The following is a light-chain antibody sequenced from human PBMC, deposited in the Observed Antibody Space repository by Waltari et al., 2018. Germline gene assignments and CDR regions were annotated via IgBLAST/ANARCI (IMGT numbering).Light chain of an antibody. J-gene: IGLJ3*02. Sequence: SSELTQDPAVSVALGQTVRITCQGDSLKSYYANWHQQKQGQAPILLVFGQNNRPSGIPDRFSGSTSGDTASLTITGARAEDDADYYCSCRENTGFHWVFGGGTKLTVL. CDR3: SCRENTGFHWV. CDR1: SLKSYY. CDR2: GQN. V-gene: IGLV3-19*01.